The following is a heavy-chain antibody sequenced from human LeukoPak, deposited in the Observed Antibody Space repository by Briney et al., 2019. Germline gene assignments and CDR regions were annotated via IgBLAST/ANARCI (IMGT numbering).Heavy chain of an antibody. CDR1: GFTFSSYW. J-gene: IGHJ4*02. CDR3: APPSDILTGYYIGSDY. Sequence: PGGSLRLSCAASGFTFSSYWMTWVRQAPGKGLEWVSAISGSGGSTYYADSVKGRFTISRDNSKNTLYLQMNSLRAEDTAVYYCAPPSDILTGYYIGSDYWGQGTLVTVSS. D-gene: IGHD3-9*01. CDR2: ISGSGGST. V-gene: IGHV3-23*01.